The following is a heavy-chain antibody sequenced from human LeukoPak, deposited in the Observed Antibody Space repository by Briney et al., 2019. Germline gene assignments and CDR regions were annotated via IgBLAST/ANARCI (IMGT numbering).Heavy chain of an antibody. J-gene: IGHJ6*02. CDR2: ISSSSSYI. V-gene: IGHV3-21*01. D-gene: IGHD3-22*01. Sequence: GGSLRLSCAASGFTFSSYSMNWVRQAPGKGLEWVSSISSSSSYIYYADSVKGRFTISRDNAKNSLYLQMNSLRAEDTAVYYCARENEPFNYYDSSGYYYEGYYYGMDVWGQGTTVTVSS. CDR3: ARENEPFNYYDSSGYYYEGYYYGMDV. CDR1: GFTFSSYS.